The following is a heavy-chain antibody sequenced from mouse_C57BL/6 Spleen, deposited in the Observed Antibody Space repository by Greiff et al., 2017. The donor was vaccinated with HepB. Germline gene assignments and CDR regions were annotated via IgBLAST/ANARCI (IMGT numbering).Heavy chain of an antibody. Sequence: EVQLVESGPGLVKPSQSLSLTCSVTGYSITSGYYWNWIRQFPGNKLEWMGYISYDGSNNYNPSLKNRISITRDTSKNQLFLKLNSVTTEDTATYYCARGDYGSEFDYWGQGTTLTVSS. D-gene: IGHD1-1*01. CDR1: GYSITSGYY. CDR2: ISYDGSN. V-gene: IGHV3-6*01. J-gene: IGHJ2*01. CDR3: ARGDYGSEFDY.